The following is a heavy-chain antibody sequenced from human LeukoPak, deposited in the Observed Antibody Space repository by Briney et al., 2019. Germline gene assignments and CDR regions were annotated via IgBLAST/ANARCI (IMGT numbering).Heavy chain of an antibody. Sequence: APVKVSCKTSGFTFTSSAMQWVRQARGQRLEWIGWIVVGSGNTNYAQVFQERVTITRDMSTRTAYMELSSLRSEDTAVYYCAALRFGSGSYSFDYWGQGTLVTVSS. CDR2: IVVGSGNT. V-gene: IGHV1-58*02. D-gene: IGHD3-10*01. CDR3: AALRFGSGSYSFDY. J-gene: IGHJ4*02. CDR1: GFTFTSSA.